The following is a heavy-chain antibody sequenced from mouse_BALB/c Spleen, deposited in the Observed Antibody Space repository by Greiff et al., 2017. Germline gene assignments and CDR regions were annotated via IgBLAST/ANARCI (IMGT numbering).Heavy chain of an antibody. Sequence: QVQLQQPGAELVMPGASVKMSCKASGYTFTDYWMHWVKQRPGQGLEWIGAIDTSDSYTSYNQKFKGKATLTVDESSSTAYMQLSSLTSEDSAVYYCARSRLYWYFDVWGAGTTVTVSS. V-gene: IGHV1-69*01. J-gene: IGHJ1*01. CDR3: ARSRLYWYFDV. CDR2: IDTSDSYT. CDR1: GYTFTDYW.